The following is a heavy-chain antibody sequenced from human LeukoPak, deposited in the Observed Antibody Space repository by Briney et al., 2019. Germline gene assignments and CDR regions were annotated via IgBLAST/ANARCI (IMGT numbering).Heavy chain of an antibody. CDR2: IYTSGST. CDR3: ARVNPERYCSGGSCYSSFAFDI. CDR1: GGSISSDSYY. Sequence: SQTLSLTCTVSGGSISSDSYYWSWIRQPAGKGLEWIGRIYTSGSTIYNPSLKSRVTISVDTSKNQFSLKLSSVTAADTAVYYCARVNPERYCSGGSCYSSFAFDIWGQGTMVTVSS. J-gene: IGHJ3*02. V-gene: IGHV4-61*02. D-gene: IGHD2-15*01.